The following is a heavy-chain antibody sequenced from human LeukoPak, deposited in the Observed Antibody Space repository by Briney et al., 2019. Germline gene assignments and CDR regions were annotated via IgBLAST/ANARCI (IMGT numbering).Heavy chain of an antibody. Sequence: SETLSLTCTVSGGSMSSGSYSWSWIRQPPGKGLEWIGYIYHSGSTYYNPSLKSRVTISVDRSKKQFSLKLSSVTAADTAVYYCTRDPGSPRGYFDLWGRGTLVTVSS. D-gene: IGHD2-15*01. CDR1: GGSMSSGSYS. CDR3: TRDPGSPRGYFDL. J-gene: IGHJ2*01. CDR2: IYHSGST. V-gene: IGHV4-30-2*01.